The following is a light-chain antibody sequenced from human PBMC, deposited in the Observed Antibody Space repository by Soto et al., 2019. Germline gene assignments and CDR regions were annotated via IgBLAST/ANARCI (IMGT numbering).Light chain of an antibody. Sequence: QSALTQPASVSGSPGQSITISCTGTSSDVGSYNLVSWYQQHPGKAPKLMIYEVSKRPSGVSNRFSGSKSGNTASLTISGRQAEDEADYCCCSYAGSRYVSGTGTKVTVL. V-gene: IGLV2-23*02. J-gene: IGLJ1*01. CDR1: SSDVGSYNL. CDR2: EVS. CDR3: CSYAGSRYV.